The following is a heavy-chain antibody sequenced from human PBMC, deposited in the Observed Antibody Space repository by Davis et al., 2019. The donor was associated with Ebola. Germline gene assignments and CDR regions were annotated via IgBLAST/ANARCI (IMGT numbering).Heavy chain of an antibody. J-gene: IGHJ4*02. D-gene: IGHD6-6*01. CDR3: ARDGHRSDSSNFFNY. V-gene: IGHV4-59*12. Sequence: MPSETLSLTCTVSGASISSYYWSWIRQPPGQVLAWIGYVHYTGSTSYNPSLESRVTISVDTSKNQFSLKVSSVTAADTAVYYCARDGHRSDSSNFFNYWGQGALVTVSS. CDR1: GASISSYY. CDR2: VHYTGST.